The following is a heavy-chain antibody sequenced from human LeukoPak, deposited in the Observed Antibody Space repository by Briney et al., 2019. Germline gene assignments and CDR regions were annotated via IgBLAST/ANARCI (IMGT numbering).Heavy chain of an antibody. CDR2: IKQDGSEK. V-gene: IGHV3-7*01. CDR3: ARGVVKYGRVCGAFDI. D-gene: IGHD6-6*01. Sequence: GGSLRLSCAAAGFTFSSYWMSWVRQAPGKGLEWVANIKQDGSEKYYVDSVKGRFTISRDNAKNSLYLQMNSLRAEDTAVYYCARGVVKYGRVCGAFDIWGQGTMVTVSS. J-gene: IGHJ3*02. CDR1: GFTFSSYW.